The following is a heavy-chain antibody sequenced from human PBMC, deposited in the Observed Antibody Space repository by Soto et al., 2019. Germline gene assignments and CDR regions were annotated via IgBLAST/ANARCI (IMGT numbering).Heavy chain of an antibody. Sequence: SETLSLTCTVSGGSISSYYWSWIRQPPGKGLEWIGYIYYSGSTNYNPSLKSRVTISVDTSKNQFSLKLSSVTAADTAVYYCATAHYDFWSGFSQKYYFDYWGQGTQVTVSS. CDR2: IYYSGST. D-gene: IGHD3-3*01. CDR1: GGSISSYY. J-gene: IGHJ4*02. CDR3: ATAHYDFWSGFSQKYYFDY. V-gene: IGHV4-59*12.